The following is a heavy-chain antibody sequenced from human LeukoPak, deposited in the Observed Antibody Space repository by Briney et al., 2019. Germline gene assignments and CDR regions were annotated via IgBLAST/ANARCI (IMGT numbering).Heavy chain of an antibody. CDR3: AKSHYDSSGYRSFDY. Sequence: PGGSLRLSCAASGFTFSSYVMSWVRQAPGKGLEWVSGISGSGASTYYADSVKGQFTISRDNSKNTLYLQMNRLRAEDTAVYYCAKSHYDSSGYRSFDYWGQGTLVTVSS. CDR1: GFTFSSYV. J-gene: IGHJ4*02. V-gene: IGHV3-23*01. D-gene: IGHD3-22*01. CDR2: ISGSGAST.